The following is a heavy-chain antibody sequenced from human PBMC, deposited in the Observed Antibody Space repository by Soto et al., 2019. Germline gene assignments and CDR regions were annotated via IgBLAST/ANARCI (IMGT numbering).Heavy chain of an antibody. J-gene: IGHJ4*02. CDR1: GYTFTSYG. Sequence: QVQLVQSGAEVKKPGASVKVSCKASGYTFTSYGISWVRQAPGQGREWMGWISAYNGNTNYAQKLQGRVTMTTYTSTSTAYLELRSLRSDDTAVYYCARVTYYYGSGSQTPLHFDYWGQGTLVTVSS. V-gene: IGHV1-18*01. D-gene: IGHD3-10*01. CDR3: ARVTYYYGSGSQTPLHFDY. CDR2: ISAYNGNT.